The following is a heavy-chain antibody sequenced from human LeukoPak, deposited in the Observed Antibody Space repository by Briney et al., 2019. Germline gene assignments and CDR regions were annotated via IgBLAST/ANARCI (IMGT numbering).Heavy chain of an antibody. CDR2: IYHTGTT. J-gene: IGHJ6*03. Sequence: SETLSLTCTVSGNSISSGYYWGWIRQPPGKGLEWIGIIYHTGTTYYNSSLKSRVTISVDTSKNQFSLKLNFVTAADTAVYYCARDVVGATGPGYYYYMDVWGKGTTVIVSS. CDR3: ARDVVGATGPGYYYYMDV. V-gene: IGHV4-38-2*02. CDR1: GNSISSGYY. D-gene: IGHD1-26*01.